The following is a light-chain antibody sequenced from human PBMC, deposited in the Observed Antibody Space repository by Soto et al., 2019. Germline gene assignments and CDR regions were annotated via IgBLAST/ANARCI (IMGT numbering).Light chain of an antibody. CDR2: DAS. CDR1: QDIKNY. V-gene: IGKV1-33*01. CDR3: MQALQSPPWT. J-gene: IGKJ1*01. Sequence: DIQMTQSPSSLSASVGDRVTITCQASQDIKNYLNWYQQKSGKAPKLLIYDASDLETGVPSRFSGSGSGTDFTLKISRVEADDVGIYYCMQALQSPPWTFGQGTKVDIK.